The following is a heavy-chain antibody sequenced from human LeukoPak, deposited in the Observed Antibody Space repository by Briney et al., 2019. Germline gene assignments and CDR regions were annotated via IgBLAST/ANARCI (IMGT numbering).Heavy chain of an antibody. Sequence: NTSETLSLTCAVYGVSFSGYYWSWIRQPPGKGLEWIGEINHSGSTNYNPSLKSRVTISVDTSKNQFSLKLSSVTAADTAVYYCARGAHLFYSSSSNWFDPWGQGTLVTVSS. CDR1: GVSFSGYY. CDR2: INHSGST. V-gene: IGHV4-34*01. J-gene: IGHJ5*02. CDR3: ARGAHLFYSSSSNWFDP. D-gene: IGHD6-6*01.